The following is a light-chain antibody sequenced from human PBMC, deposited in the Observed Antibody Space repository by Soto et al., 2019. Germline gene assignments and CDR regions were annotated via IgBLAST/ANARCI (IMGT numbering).Light chain of an antibody. V-gene: IGKV3D-20*02. CDR2: DTS. CDR1: QSLTNSF. J-gene: IGKJ5*01. CDR3: QQSYSTLIT. Sequence: EFVLTQSPGTLSLSPGERATLSCRASQSLTNSFIAWYQQRPGQAPRLLIYDTSSRASGIPDRFSGSGSGTDFTLTISSLQPEDFATYYCQQSYSTLITFGQGTRLEIK.